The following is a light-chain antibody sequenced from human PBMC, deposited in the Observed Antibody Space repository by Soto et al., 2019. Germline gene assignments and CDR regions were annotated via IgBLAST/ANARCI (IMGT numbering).Light chain of an antibody. J-gene: IGKJ2*01. CDR3: QQYSSSPYT. Sequence: EIVLTQSPGTLSLSPGERATLSCRASEKISGSYLAWHQQKPGQAPRLLIHGASSRATGIPDRFSGSGSGTEFTLTISRLEPEDFALYFCQQYSSSPYTFGGGTKVEIK. V-gene: IGKV3-20*01. CDR1: EKISGSY. CDR2: GAS.